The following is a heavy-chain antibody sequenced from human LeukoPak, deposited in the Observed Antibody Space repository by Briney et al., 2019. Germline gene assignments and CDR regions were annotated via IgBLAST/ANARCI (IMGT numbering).Heavy chain of an antibody. Sequence: GGSLRLSCAASGFTFSSYAMSWVRQAPGKGLEWVSATSGSGGSTYYADSVKGRFTISRDNSKNTLYLQMNSLRAEDTAVYYCAKVHAQYCSSTSCSRYFDYWGQGTLVTVSS. D-gene: IGHD2-2*01. CDR1: GFTFSSYA. V-gene: IGHV3-23*01. CDR3: AKVHAQYCSSTSCSRYFDY. CDR2: TSGSGGST. J-gene: IGHJ4*02.